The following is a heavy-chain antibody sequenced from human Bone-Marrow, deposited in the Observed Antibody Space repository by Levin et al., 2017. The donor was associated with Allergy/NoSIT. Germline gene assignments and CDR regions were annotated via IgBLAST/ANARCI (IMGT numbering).Heavy chain of an antibody. J-gene: IGHJ6*02. Sequence: GSLRLSCVASGFNFRNFGIHWVRQAPGRGLEWLAVIWYDGRNKYYADSVRSRLSVSRDNSRRTVSLQMDDLTAEDTAIYFCARDQKAEKGGVGGQNSYYYGMDIWGQGTTVTVS. D-gene: IGHD3-10*01. CDR1: GFNFRNFG. V-gene: IGHV3-33*01. CDR3: ARDQKAEKGGVGGQNSYYYGMDI. CDR2: IWYDGRNK.